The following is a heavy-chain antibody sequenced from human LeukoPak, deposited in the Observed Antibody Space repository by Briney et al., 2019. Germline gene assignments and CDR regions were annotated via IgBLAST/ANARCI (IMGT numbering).Heavy chain of an antibody. V-gene: IGHV4-39*01. D-gene: IGHD3-22*01. CDR1: GGSISSSSYY. CDR2: IYYSGST. Sequence: SETLSLTCTVSGGSISSSSYYWGWIRQPPGKGLEWIGSIYYSGSTYYNPSLKSRVTISVDTSKNQFSLKLSSVTAADTAVYYCARGYDSSGYYRPYYYYMDVWGEGTTVTVSS. J-gene: IGHJ6*03. CDR3: ARGYDSSGYYRPYYYYMDV.